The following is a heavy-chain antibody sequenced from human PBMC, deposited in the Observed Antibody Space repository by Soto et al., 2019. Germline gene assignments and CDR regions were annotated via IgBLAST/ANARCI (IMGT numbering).Heavy chain of an antibody. D-gene: IGHD1-26*01. V-gene: IGHV3-21*01. CDR1: GFTFSSYS. CDR3: ASDRFERGRYRDYGMDV. Sequence: EVQLVESGGGLVKPGGSLRLSCAASGFTFSSYSMNWVRQAPGKGLEWVSSISSSSSYIYYADSVKGRFTISRDNAKNSLYLQMNSLRAEDTAVYYCASDRFERGRYRDYGMDVWGQGTTVTVSS. CDR2: ISSSSSYI. J-gene: IGHJ6*02.